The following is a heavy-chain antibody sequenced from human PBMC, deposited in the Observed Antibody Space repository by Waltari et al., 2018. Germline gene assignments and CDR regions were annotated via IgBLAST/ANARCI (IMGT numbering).Heavy chain of an antibody. J-gene: IGHJ6*02. D-gene: IGHD3-3*01. CDR1: GGSISSSSYY. CDR2: IYYSGST. Sequence: QLQLQESGPGLVKPSETLSLTCTVSGGSISSSSYYWGWIRQPPGKGLEWIGSIYYSGSTYYNPSIKSRVTISVDTSKNQFSLKLSSVTAADTAVYYCARGNYDFWSGAARYYGMDVWGQGTTVTVSS. V-gene: IGHV4-39*07. CDR3: ARGNYDFWSGAARYYGMDV.